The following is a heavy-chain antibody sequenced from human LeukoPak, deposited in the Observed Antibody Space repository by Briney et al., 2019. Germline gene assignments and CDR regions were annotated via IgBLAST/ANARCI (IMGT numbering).Heavy chain of an antibody. D-gene: IGHD3-3*01. Sequence: GGSLRLSCAASGSTFSSYAMHWVRQAPGKGLEWVAVISYDGSNKYYADSVKGRFTISRDNSKNTLYLQMNSLRAEDTAVYYCARDRAVYDFWSGYTFDYWGQGTLVTVSS. J-gene: IGHJ4*02. CDR1: GSTFSSYA. CDR3: ARDRAVYDFWSGYTFDY. V-gene: IGHV3-30*04. CDR2: ISYDGSNK.